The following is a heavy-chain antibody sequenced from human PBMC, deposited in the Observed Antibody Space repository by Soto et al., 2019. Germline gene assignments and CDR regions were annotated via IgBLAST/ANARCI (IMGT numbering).Heavy chain of an antibody. CDR1: GFSVSSNS. CDR2: IHSDVTT. D-gene: IGHD6-13*01. J-gene: IGHJ5*02. CDR3: ERELSGSWYNCFDH. V-gene: IGHV3-53*01. Sequence: GGSLRLSCAASGFSVSSNSMNWVRQAPGKGLEWVSVIHSDVTTYFADSVKGRFIISRDNSKNMLYLQMNSLRAEDTAIYYCERELSGSWYNCFDHWGQGTLVTVSS.